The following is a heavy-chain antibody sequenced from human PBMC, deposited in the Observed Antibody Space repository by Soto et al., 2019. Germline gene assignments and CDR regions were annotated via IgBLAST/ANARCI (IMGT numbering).Heavy chain of an antibody. J-gene: IGHJ4*02. CDR3: ARSGDSYGFTDY. D-gene: IGHD5-18*01. V-gene: IGHV4-59*01. Sequence: SETLSLTCTVSGGSIHGYYWTWIRQPPGKGLEWIGYIFYSGSTNYNPSLKSRVTISVDTSKNQFSLRLASVTAADTAVYYCARSGDSYGFTDYWGQGTLVTVS. CDR1: GGSIHGYY. CDR2: IFYSGST.